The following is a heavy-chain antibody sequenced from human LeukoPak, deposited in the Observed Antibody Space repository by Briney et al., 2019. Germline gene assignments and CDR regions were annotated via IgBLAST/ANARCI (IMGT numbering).Heavy chain of an antibody. CDR1: GYTIATYG. J-gene: IGHJ3*01. CDR2: VGDSVHTT. V-gene: IGHV3-23*01. D-gene: IGHD3-10*01. Sequence: GGSLRPSCVASGYTIATYGMSWVRQAPGKGLEWVSAVGDSVHTTHYADPVKGRFFISRDNAKNAVHLEMNSLRAEDTAVYYCAKDSFIVVRGVGSDDGFAVWGQGTMVTVSS. CDR3: AKDSFIVVRGVGSDDGFAV.